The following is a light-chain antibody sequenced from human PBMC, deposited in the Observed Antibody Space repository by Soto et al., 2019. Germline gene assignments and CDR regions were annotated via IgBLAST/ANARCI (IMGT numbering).Light chain of an antibody. CDR1: QSLLHSNGYNY. CDR2: LGS. V-gene: IGKV2-28*01. CDR3: MQALQRSFLT. Sequence: DIVMTQSPLSLPVTPGEPASISCRSSQSLLHSNGYNYLDWYLQKPGQSPQLLIYLGSNRASGVPDRVSGSGSGTDFTLKISRVEAEDVGVYYCMQALQRSFLTFGGGTKVEIK. J-gene: IGKJ4*01.